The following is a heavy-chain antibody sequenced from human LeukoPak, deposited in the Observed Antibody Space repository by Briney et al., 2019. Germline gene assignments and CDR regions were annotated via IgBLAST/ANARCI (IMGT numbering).Heavy chain of an antibody. CDR1: GFTVSSNY. J-gene: IGHJ4*02. CDR2: IYSGGST. Sequence: GRSLRLSCAASGFTVSSNYMSWVRQAPGKGLEWVSVIYSGGSTYYADSVKGRFTISRDNSKNTLYLQMNSLRAEDTAVYYCHSSSAVYYFDYWGQGTLVTVSS. D-gene: IGHD6-6*01. CDR3: HSSSAVYYFDY. V-gene: IGHV3-53*01.